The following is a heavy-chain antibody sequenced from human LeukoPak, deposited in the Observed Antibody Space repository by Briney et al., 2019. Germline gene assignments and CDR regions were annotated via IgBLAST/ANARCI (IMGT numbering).Heavy chain of an antibody. Sequence: PSETLSLTCAVYGGSFSGYYWSWIRQHPGKGLEWIGYIYYSGSTYYNPSLKSRVTISVDTSKNQFSLKLSSVTAADTAAYYCARWGEGYTGTNWFDPWGQGTLVTVSS. CDR3: ARWGEGYTGTNWFDP. V-gene: IGHV4-31*11. CDR2: IYYSGST. CDR1: GGSFSGYY. J-gene: IGHJ5*02. D-gene: IGHD5-18*01.